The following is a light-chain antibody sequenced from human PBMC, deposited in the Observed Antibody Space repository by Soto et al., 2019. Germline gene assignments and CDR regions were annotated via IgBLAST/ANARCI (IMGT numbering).Light chain of an antibody. Sequence: EIVLTQSPGTLSLLPGERATLSCRASQSVYSNYLAWYQQKPGQASRLLISGASSRATGIPDRFSGSGSGTDFTLTISRLEPEDFAVYYCQQYGSSPPWTFGQGTKVDIK. V-gene: IGKV3-20*01. CDR3: QQYGSSPPWT. CDR1: QSVYSNY. J-gene: IGKJ1*01. CDR2: GAS.